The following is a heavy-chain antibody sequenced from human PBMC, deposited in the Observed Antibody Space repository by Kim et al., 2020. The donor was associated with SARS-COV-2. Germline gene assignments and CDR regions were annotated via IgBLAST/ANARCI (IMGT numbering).Heavy chain of an antibody. J-gene: IGHJ2*01. CDR2: ISHDGSNK. D-gene: IGHD6-25*01. Sequence: GGSLRLSCAASGFTFSSYGMHWVRQAPGKGPERVAVISHDGSNKYYADSVKGRFTISRDNSKNTLSLQMDSLRAEDTAVYYCAKEPGRALTPAGWYFDLWGRGTLVTVSS. V-gene: IGHV3-30*18. CDR1: GFTFSSYG. CDR3: AKEPGRALTPAGWYFDL.